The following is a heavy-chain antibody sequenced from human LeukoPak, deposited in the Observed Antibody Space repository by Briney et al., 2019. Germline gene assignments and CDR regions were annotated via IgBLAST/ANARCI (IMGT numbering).Heavy chain of an antibody. CDR3: ARRPYDYGLDY. CDR1: GGSISSYY. CDR2: INHSGST. V-gene: IGHV4-34*01. D-gene: IGHD4-17*01. J-gene: IGHJ4*02. Sequence: KTSETLSLTCTVSGGSISSYYWSWIRQPPGKGLEWIGEINHSGSTNYNPSLKSRVTISVDTSKNQFSLKLSSVTAADTAVYYCARRPYDYGLDYWGQGTLVTVSS.